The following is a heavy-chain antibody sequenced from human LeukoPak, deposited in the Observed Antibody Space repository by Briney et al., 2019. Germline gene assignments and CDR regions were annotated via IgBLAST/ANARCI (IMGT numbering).Heavy chain of an antibody. V-gene: IGHV1-69*04. D-gene: IGHD3-22*01. CDR2: IIPVVGVA. CDR1: GGTFDKNA. J-gene: IGHJ4*02. Sequence: SVTVSCKASGGTFDKNAISWVRQAPGQGLEWMGRIIPVVGVAQYAQKFQGRATITTDESTSTAYTELSSLTSEDTGVYYCARGELGDSSGFSFFDYWGQGTLVTVSS. CDR3: ARGELGDSSGFSFFDY.